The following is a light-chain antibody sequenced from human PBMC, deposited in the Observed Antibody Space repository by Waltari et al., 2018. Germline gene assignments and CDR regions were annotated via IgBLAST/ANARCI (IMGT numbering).Light chain of an antibody. CDR3: SSYTSSSTILWV. Sequence: QSALTQPASVSGSPGQSITLSCTGPSSDVGGYNYVSWYQQHPGKAPKLMIYEVSNRPSGVSNRFSGSKSGNTASLTISGLQAEDEADYYCSSYTSSSTILWVFGGGTKLTVL. V-gene: IGLV2-14*01. CDR2: EVS. CDR1: SSDVGGYNY. J-gene: IGLJ3*02.